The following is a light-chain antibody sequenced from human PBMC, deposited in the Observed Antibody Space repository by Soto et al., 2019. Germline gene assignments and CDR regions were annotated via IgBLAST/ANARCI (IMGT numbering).Light chain of an antibody. CDR3: QRYGGSPGT. J-gene: IGKJ1*01. CDR2: GAS. CDR1: QSLDSNY. Sequence: EIVLTQSPGTLSLSPGDRATLSCRASQSLDSNYLAWYQQKPGQAPRLLIYGASSRAPGITDRFSGSGSGTDFTLTISRLEPEEFAVYHCQRYGGSPGTFGQGTKVEIK. V-gene: IGKV3-20*01.